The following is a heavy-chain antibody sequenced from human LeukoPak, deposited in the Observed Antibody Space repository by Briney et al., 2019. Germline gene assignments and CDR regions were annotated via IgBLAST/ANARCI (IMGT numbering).Heavy chain of an antibody. CDR2: ISYDGSNK. J-gene: IGHJ6*02. V-gene: IGHV3-30*18. Sequence: GGSLRLSCAASGFTFTNYGMHWVRQAPGKGLVWVAVISYDGSNKYYADAVKGRFTISRDNSKNTLNLQMNSLRVEDTAVYYCAKASIYVYYGMDVWGQGTTVTVSS. D-gene: IGHD3-16*02. CDR3: AKASIYVYYGMDV. CDR1: GFTFTNYG.